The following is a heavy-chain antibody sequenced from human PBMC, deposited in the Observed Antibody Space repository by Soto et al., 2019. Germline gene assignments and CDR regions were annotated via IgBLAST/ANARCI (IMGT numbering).Heavy chain of an antibody. CDR3: ARGSYYDSSGYYGWLDP. CDR1: GFTFSSYG. V-gene: IGHV3-33*01. D-gene: IGHD3-22*01. CDR2: IWSDGSNK. Sequence: GGSLTLSCAASGFTFSSYGMHWVRQAPGKGLEWVAVIWSDGSNKYYADSVKGRFTISRDNSKNTLYLQMNSLRAEDTAVYYCARGSYYDSSGYYGWLDPWGQGTLVTVSS. J-gene: IGHJ5*02.